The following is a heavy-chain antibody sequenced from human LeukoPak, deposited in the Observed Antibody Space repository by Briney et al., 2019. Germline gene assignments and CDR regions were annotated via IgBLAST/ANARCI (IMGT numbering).Heavy chain of an antibody. D-gene: IGHD5-12*01. Sequence: GGSLRLSCAASGFTFSSYWMSWVRQAPGKGLEWVANIKQDGSERYYVDSVKGRFTISRDNAKNSPYLQMNSLRAEDTAVYYCARECIVATIKDYWGQGTLVTVSS. CDR3: ARECIVATIKDY. CDR1: GFTFSSYW. J-gene: IGHJ4*02. CDR2: IKQDGSER. V-gene: IGHV3-7*01.